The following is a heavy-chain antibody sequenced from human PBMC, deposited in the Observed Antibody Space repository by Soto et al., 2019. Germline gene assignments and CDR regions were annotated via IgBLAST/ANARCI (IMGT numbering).Heavy chain of an antibody. Sequence: PSETLSLTCTVSGGSVSSGSYYWGWIRQPPGKGLEWIGYIYYSGSTNYNPSLKSRVTISVDTSKNQFSLKLSSVTAADTAVYYCARGEGFLEWLGYYYGMDVWGQGTTVTVSS. V-gene: IGHV4-61*01. D-gene: IGHD3-3*01. J-gene: IGHJ6*02. CDR1: GGSVSSGSYY. CDR2: IYYSGST. CDR3: ARGEGFLEWLGYYYGMDV.